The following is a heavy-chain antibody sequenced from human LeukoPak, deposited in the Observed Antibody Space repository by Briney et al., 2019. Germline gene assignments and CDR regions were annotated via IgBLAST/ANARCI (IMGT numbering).Heavy chain of an antibody. Sequence: SQTLSLTCAISGDSVSSNSATWNWIRQSPSRGLEWLGRTYYRYKWYNDYAVFVKSRITINPDTSKNQFSLQLKSVTPGDTAVYFCSRDNSGYTYGDFHFWGQGTLVTVSS. J-gene: IGHJ4*02. D-gene: IGHD5-18*01. CDR2: TYYRYKWYN. V-gene: IGHV6-1*01. CDR3: SRDNSGYTYGDFHF. CDR1: GDSVSSNSAT.